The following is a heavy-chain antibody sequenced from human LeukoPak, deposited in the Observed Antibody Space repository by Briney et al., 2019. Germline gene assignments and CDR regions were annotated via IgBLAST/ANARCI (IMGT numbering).Heavy chain of an antibody. CDR3: AKDLSGRKGPFDY. CDR2: ISSDASNA. D-gene: IGHD3-10*01. V-gene: IGHV3-30*18. CDR1: GFTFSSYG. J-gene: IGHJ4*02. Sequence: GGSLRLSCAASGFTFSSYGMHWVRQAPGKGLEWVAVISSDASNAYYADSVKGRFTMSRDNSKNTLFVQMNSLRAEDTAVYYCAKDLSGRKGPFDYWGQGTLVTVSS.